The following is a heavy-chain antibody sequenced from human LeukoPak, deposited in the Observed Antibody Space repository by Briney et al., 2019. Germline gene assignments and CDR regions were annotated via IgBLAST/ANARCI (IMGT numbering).Heavy chain of an antibody. CDR3: ARDSLSTVTTGPLFDY. CDR2: INPNSGGT. J-gene: IGHJ4*02. CDR1: GYTFTGYY. Sequence: ASAKVSRKASGYTFTGYYMHWVRQAPGQGLEWMGWINPNSGGTNYAQKFQGRVTMTRDASISTAYMELSRLRSDDTAVYYCARDSLSTVTTGPLFDYWGQGTLVTVSS. D-gene: IGHD4-17*01. V-gene: IGHV1-2*02.